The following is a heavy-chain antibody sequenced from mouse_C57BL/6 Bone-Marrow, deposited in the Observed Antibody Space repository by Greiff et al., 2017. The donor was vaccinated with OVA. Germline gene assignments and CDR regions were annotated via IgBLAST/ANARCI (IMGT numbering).Heavy chain of an antibody. V-gene: IGHV1-18*01. CDR3: ARLYYYGSSQYYFDY. CDR2: INPNNGGT. Sequence: EVQLQQSGPELVKPGASVKIPCKASGYTFTDYNMDWVKQSHGKSLEWIGDINPNNGGTIYNQKFKGKATLTVDKSSSTAYMELRSLTSEDTAVYYCARLYYYGSSQYYFDYWGQGTTLTVSS. J-gene: IGHJ2*01. D-gene: IGHD1-1*01. CDR1: GYTFTDYN.